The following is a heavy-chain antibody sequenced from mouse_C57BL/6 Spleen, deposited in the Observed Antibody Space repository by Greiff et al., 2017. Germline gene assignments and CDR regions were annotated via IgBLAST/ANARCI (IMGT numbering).Heavy chain of an antibody. CDR3: ARKDYDYDVYFDY. CDR1: GYTFTGYW. Sequence: VQLQQSGAELMKPGASVKLSCKATGYTFTGYWIEWVKQRPGHGLEWIGEILPVSGSTKNNEKLKGKATFTADTSSNTAYMQHSSLTTEDSAIYYCARKDYDYDVYFDYWGQGTTLTVSS. V-gene: IGHV1-9*01. CDR2: ILPVSGST. D-gene: IGHD2-4*01. J-gene: IGHJ2*01.